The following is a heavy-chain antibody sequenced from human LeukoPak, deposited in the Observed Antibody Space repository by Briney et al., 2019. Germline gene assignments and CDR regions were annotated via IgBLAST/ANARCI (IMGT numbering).Heavy chain of an antibody. V-gene: IGHV4-39*01. Sequence: SETLSLTCSVSGGSVSTGSYCWAGVRQPPGKGLEWIGTIYYSGSTTYNPSLKSRVTISVDTSKTQLSLKLSSVTAPDTAVYLCARHSRDYYNNYGLAVWGPGTTVTVS. J-gene: IGHJ6*02. CDR2: IYYSGST. CDR3: ARHSRDYYNNYGLAV. CDR1: GGSVSTGSYC.